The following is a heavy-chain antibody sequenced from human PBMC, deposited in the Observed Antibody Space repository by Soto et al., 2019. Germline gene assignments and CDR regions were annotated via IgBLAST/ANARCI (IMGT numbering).Heavy chain of an antibody. CDR3: ARADYDGSGSYSSNFDY. CDR2: IIPIFGTA. D-gene: IGHD3-10*01. V-gene: IGHV1-69*06. Sequence: GASVKVSCKASGGTFSSYAISWVRQAPGQGLEWMGGIIPIFGTANYAQKFQGRVTMTADKSTSTAYMELSSLRSEDTAVYYCARADYDGSGSYSSNFDYWGQGTLVTVSS. CDR1: GGTFSSYA. J-gene: IGHJ4*02.